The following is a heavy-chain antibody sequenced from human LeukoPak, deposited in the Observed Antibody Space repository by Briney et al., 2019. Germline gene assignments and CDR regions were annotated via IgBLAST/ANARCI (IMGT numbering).Heavy chain of an antibody. V-gene: IGHV4-4*07. CDR1: GGSISSYY. D-gene: IGHD3-22*01. CDR3: ARALPRLYYYDSSGENWFDP. CDR2: IYTSGST. J-gene: IGHJ5*02. Sequence: SETLSLTCTVSGGSISSYYWSWFRQPAGKGLEWIGRIYTSGSTNYNPSLKSRVTMSVDTSKNQFSLKLSSVTAADTAVYYCARALPRLYYYDSSGENWFDPWGQGTLVTVSS.